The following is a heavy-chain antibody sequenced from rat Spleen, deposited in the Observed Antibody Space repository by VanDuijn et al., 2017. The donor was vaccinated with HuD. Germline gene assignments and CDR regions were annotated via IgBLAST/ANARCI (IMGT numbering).Heavy chain of an antibody. J-gene: IGHJ3*01. D-gene: IGHD4-4*01. CDR1: GFTFSNSG. CDR2: IRYDGDNT. V-gene: IGHV5-29*01. CDR3: ERLGNSGIGNWFAS. Sequence: EVQLVEAGGGLVQPGRSLKLSCAASGFTFSNSGMAWVRQAPTKGLEWVATIRYDGDNTFYRDSVKGRFTVSRDNAKSTLYLQMDSLRSDDTATYYCERLGNSGIGNWFASWGQGTLVTVSS.